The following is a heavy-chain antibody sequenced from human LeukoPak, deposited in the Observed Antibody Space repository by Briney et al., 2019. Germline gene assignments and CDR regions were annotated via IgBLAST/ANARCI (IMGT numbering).Heavy chain of an antibody. CDR2: VKQDGSEK. V-gene: IGHV3-7*01. CDR3: ARWGYVSGWYYLDS. J-gene: IGHJ4*02. D-gene: IGHD6-19*01. Sequence: PGGSLRLSCAASGFTFGNNWMAWVRQAPGKGLEWVANVKQDGSEKYYADSVKGRFTISRDNAKNSLFLQMSSLRGADTAVHHCARWGYVSGWYYLDSWGQGTLVTVSS. CDR1: GFTFGNNW.